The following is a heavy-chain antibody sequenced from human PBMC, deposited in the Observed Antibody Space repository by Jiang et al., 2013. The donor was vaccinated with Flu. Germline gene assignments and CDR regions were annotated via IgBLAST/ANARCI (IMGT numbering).Heavy chain of an antibody. CDR2: VDPEDGET. V-gene: IGHV1-69-2*01. J-gene: IGHJ5*02. CDR3: ATNPQQLESEWWFDP. Sequence: TVKISCKVSGYTFTDYYMHWVQQAPGKGLEWMGLVDPEDGETIYAEKFQGRVTITADTSTDTAYMELSSLRSEDTAVYYCATNPQQLESEWWFDPWGQGTLVTVSS. CDR1: GYTFTDYY. D-gene: IGHD6-13*01.